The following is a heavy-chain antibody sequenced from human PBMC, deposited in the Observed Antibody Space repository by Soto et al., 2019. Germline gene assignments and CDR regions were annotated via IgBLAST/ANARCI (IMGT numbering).Heavy chain of an antibody. J-gene: IGHJ4*02. CDR3: ARDPYDYVWGSYLGYFDY. Sequence: GGSLRLSCAASGFTFSSYGMHWVRQAPGKGLEWVAVIWYDGSNKYYADSVKGRFTISRDNSKNTLYLQMNSLRAEDTAVYYCARDPYDYVWGSYLGYFDYWGQGTLVTVSS. CDR1: GFTFSSYG. CDR2: IWYDGSNK. V-gene: IGHV3-33*01. D-gene: IGHD3-16*02.